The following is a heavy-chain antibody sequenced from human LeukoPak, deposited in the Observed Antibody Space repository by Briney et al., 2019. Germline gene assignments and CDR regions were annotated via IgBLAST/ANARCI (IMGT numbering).Heavy chain of an antibody. V-gene: IGHV4-61*02. CDR3: AREGYSSDFDY. D-gene: IGHD6-25*01. CDR2: IYTSGST. J-gene: IGHJ4*02. CDR1: GGSISSGGYY. Sequence: NPSETLSLTCTVSGGSISSGGYYWSWIRRPAGKGLEWIGRIYTSGSTNYNPSLKSRVTISVDTSKNQFSLKLSSVTAADTAVYYCAREGYSSDFDYWGQGTLVTVSS.